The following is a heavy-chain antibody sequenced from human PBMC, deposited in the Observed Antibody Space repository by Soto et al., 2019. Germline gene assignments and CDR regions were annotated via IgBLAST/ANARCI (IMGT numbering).Heavy chain of an antibody. CDR1: GYTFTSYG. D-gene: IGHD4-17*01. V-gene: IGHV1-18*01. J-gene: IGHJ6*02. CDR3: AIGGDYGDHYKEFGGYYYGMDV. Sequence: QVQLVQSGAEVKKPGASVKVSCKASGYTFTSYGISWVRQAPGQGLEWMGWISAYNGNTNYAQKLQGRVTMTTDTSTSTAYMELRSLRSDDTAVYYCAIGGDYGDHYKEFGGYYYGMDVWDQGTTVTVSS. CDR2: ISAYNGNT.